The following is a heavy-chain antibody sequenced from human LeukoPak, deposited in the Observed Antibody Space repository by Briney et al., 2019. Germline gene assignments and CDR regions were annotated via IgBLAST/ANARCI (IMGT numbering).Heavy chain of an antibody. Sequence: SETLSLTCTVSGGSISSYYWSWSRQPPGKELEWIGYIYYSGSTNYNPSLKSRVTISVDTSKNQFSLKLSSVTAADTAVYYCARDPNSGYLDYWGQGTLVTVSS. J-gene: IGHJ4*02. CDR1: GGSISSYY. CDR3: ARDPNSGYLDY. V-gene: IGHV4-59*01. D-gene: IGHD1-26*01. CDR2: IYYSGST.